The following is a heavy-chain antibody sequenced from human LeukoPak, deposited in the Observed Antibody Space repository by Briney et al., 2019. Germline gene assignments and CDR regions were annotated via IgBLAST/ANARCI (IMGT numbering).Heavy chain of an antibody. Sequence: SETLSLTSAVSGGSISSSNWWRWVRQPPGKGLEWIGEIYHSGSTNYNPSLKSRVTISVDKSKNQFSLKLRPVTAADTAVYYCARASSVQSREAAGFDIWGQGTMVTVSS. V-gene: IGHV4-4*02. CDR2: IYHSGST. D-gene: IGHD1-1*01. CDR3: ARASSVQSREAAGFDI. CDR1: GGSISSSNW. J-gene: IGHJ3*02.